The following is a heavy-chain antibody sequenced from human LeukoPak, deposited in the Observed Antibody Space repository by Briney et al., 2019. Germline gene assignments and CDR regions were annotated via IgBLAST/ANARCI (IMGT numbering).Heavy chain of an antibody. V-gene: IGHV3-7*01. CDR3: ARRGVDGTSDY. D-gene: IGHD1-1*01. Sequence: GGSLRLSCAASGFSSSIYWMTWVRQAPGKGLEWVGNIKEDGGEKYYVDSVKGRFTMSRDNAKNSLYLQMNSLRAEDTAVYYCARRGVDGTSDYWGQGTLVTVSS. J-gene: IGHJ4*02. CDR2: IKEDGGEK. CDR1: GFSSSIYW.